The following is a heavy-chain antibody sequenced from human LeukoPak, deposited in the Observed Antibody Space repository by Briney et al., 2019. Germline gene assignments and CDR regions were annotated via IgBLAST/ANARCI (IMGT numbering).Heavy chain of an antibody. D-gene: IGHD2-15*01. V-gene: IGHV3-30*18. CDR2: ISYDGSNK. CDR3: AKQGRRYCSGGSCYHDY. J-gene: IGHJ4*02. CDR1: GFTFNSYG. Sequence: GGSLRLSCAASGFTFNSYGMHWVRQAPGKGLEWVAVISYDGSNKYYADSVKGRFTISRDNSKNTLYLQMNSLRAEDTAVYYCAKQGRRYCSGGSCYHDYWGQGTLVTVSS.